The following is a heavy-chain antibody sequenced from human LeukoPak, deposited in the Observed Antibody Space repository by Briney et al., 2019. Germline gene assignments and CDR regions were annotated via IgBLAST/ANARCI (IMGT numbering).Heavy chain of an antibody. D-gene: IGHD2-2*01. J-gene: IGHJ4*02. Sequence: SETLSLTCAVYGGSFSGYYWSWIRQPPGKGLEWIGEIDHSGRTNSNASLKSRVTLSVDMSKNQFSLRLSSVTATDTAVYYCARKSVVTAGRKPYDFWDQGTLVTVSP. CDR3: ARKSVVTAGRKPYDF. CDR1: GGSFSGYY. V-gene: IGHV4-34*01. CDR2: IDHSGRT.